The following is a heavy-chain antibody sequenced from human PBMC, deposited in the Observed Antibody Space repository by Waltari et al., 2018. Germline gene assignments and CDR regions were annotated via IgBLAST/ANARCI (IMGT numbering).Heavy chain of an antibody. V-gene: IGHV7-4-1*02. J-gene: IGHJ4*02. CDR3: ARYADWGRRNFCFDY. CDR2: IDPSSARP. D-gene: IGHD7-27*01. CDR1: GYPFFNYA. Sequence: QVQLVQSESELKKAGASVKISCKASGYPFFNYALNWVRQAPGQGLEWMGWIDPSSARPTYAQDFTGRFVFSLDSSVRTAYLLISDLRADDTAVYYCARYADWGRRNFCFDYWGQGTLVAVSS.